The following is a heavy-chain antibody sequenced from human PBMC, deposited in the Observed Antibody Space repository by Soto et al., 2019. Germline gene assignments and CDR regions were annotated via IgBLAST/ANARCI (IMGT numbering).Heavy chain of an antibody. J-gene: IGHJ4*02. CDR3: ARSLDGNFFDSRTFDS. Sequence: GGSLRLSCAASGFAFSTYWMHWVRQAPGKGLMCVSRISPDGSSTRYADSVKGRFSISRDNAKNTLYLQMNSLTAEDTAVYYCARSLDGNFFDSRTFDSWGQGT. V-gene: IGHV3-74*01. CDR1: GFAFSTYW. D-gene: IGHD3-22*01. CDR2: ISPDGSST.